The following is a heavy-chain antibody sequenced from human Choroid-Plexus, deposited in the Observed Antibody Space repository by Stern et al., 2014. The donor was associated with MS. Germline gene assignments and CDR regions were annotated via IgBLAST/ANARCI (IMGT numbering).Heavy chain of an antibody. CDR3: ARGQRGITIFGVVTDYYYLGMDV. Sequence: QVQLVQSGAEVKKLGASVKVSCKTSGYIFTGYYIHWVRQAPGQGLEWMAWINPNTGGATYAQKFQGRVAMSRDTSISTAYVELSSLTSDDTAVYYCARGQRGITIFGVVTDYYYLGMDVWGQGTTVTVSS. CDR2: INPNTGGA. CDR1: GYIFTGYY. J-gene: IGHJ6*02. V-gene: IGHV1-2*02. D-gene: IGHD3-3*01.